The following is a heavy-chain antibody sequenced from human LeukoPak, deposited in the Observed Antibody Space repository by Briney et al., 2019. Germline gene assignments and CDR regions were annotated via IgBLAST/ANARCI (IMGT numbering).Heavy chain of an antibody. CDR1: GGAIISYY. V-gene: IGHV4-4*07. Sequence: PSETLSLTCSVSGGAIISYYWSWIRQPAGKGPEWIGRIYPTGNTDYNPSLKTRVTMSTDLSKKQFSLRPRSVTAADTAVYYCARLKFYGSTGYSPGYYMDVWGKGTAVTVSS. D-gene: IGHD2-21*01. CDR3: ARLKFYGSTGYSPGYYMDV. CDR2: IYPTGNT. J-gene: IGHJ6*03.